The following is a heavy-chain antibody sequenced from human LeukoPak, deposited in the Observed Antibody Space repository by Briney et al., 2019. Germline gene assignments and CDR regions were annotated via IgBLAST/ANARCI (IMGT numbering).Heavy chain of an antibody. J-gene: IGHJ4*02. CDR3: ARTALWHQLPFTRGSYYSEYYFDY. CDR1: GYTFTSYG. D-gene: IGHD1-26*01. V-gene: IGHV1-18*01. Sequence: ASVKVSCRASGYTFTSYGISWVRQAPGQGLEWMGWISAYNGNTNYAQKLQGRVTMTTDTSTSTAYMELRSLRSDDTAVYYCARTALWHQLPFTRGSYYSEYYFDYWGQGTLVTVSS. CDR2: ISAYNGNT.